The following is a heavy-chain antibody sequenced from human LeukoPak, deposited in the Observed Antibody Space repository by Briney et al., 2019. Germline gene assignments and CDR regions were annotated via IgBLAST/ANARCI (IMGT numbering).Heavy chain of an antibody. Sequence: LAGGSLRLSCVASGFTFSSYAMSWVRQAPGKGLEWVSFISGSGGSTYYTDSVKGRFTISRDNSKNTLYLQMNSLRAEDTAVYYCARSRSDQVWAGYFDYWGQGTLVTVSS. CDR1: GFTFSSYA. V-gene: IGHV3-23*01. CDR3: ARSRSDQVWAGYFDY. J-gene: IGHJ4*02. CDR2: ISGSGGST. D-gene: IGHD3-16*01.